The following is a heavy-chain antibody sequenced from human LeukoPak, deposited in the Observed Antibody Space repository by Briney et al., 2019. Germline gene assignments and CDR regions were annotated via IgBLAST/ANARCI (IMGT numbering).Heavy chain of an antibody. V-gene: IGHV3-20*04. CDR2: INWNGGST. CDR3: ARGVWSGYWTRKYYFDY. Sequence: GGSLRLSCAASGFTFDDYGMSWVRQAPGKGLEWVSGINWNGGSTGYADSVKGRFSISRDNSKNTLYLQMKSLRAEDTAVYYCARGVWSGYWTRKYYFDYWGQGTLVTVSS. J-gene: IGHJ4*02. CDR1: GFTFDDYG. D-gene: IGHD3-3*01.